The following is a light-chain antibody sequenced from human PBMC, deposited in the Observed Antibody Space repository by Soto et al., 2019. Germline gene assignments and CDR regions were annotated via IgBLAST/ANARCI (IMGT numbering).Light chain of an antibody. J-gene: IGKJ3*01. CDR3: QPYNNWPFT. CDR1: QSVSSY. CDR2: DAS. Sequence: EIVLTQSPAPLSLSPGERATLSCRASQSVSSYLAWYQQKPGQAPRLLIYDASNRATGIPARFSGSGSGTEFTLTISRLQSEDFAVYYCQPYNNWPFTFGPGTRVDIK. V-gene: IGKV3-11*01.